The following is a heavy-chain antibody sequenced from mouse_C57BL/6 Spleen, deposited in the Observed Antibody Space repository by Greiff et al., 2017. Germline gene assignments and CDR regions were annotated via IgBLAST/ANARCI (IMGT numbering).Heavy chain of an antibody. V-gene: IGHV3-6*01. CDR2: ISYDGSN. CDR3: ASFYDYDYAMDY. J-gene: IGHJ4*01. Sequence: ESGPGLVKPSQSLSLTCSVTGYSITSGYYWNWIRQFPGNKLERMGYISYDGSNNYNPSLKNRISITRDTSKNQFILKLHSVTTEDTATYYCASFYDYDYAMDYWGQGTSVTVSS. D-gene: IGHD2-4*01. CDR1: GYSITSGYY.